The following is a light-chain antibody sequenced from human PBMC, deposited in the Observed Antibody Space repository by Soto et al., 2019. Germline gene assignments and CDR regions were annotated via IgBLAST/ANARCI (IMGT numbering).Light chain of an antibody. CDR1: QGISSW. V-gene: IGKV1-12*01. CDR3: QQANSCPYS. Sequence: QGTQATSSVSASVGDRVTITWRASQGISSWLAWYQHKPGKAPKLLIYAASSLQSGVPSRFSGRGSGTDFTLTISSLQPEDFATYYCQQANSCPYSLGQGSKVDVK. J-gene: IGKJ2*03. CDR2: AAS.